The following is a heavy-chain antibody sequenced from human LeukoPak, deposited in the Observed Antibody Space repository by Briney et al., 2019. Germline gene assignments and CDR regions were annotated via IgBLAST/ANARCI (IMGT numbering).Heavy chain of an antibody. CDR1: GYTFTGYY. D-gene: IGHD1-26*01. J-gene: IGHJ4*02. CDR2: INPNSGGT. V-gene: IGHV1-2*02. CDR3: AREGGSGSYNY. Sequence: LVASVKVSCKASGYTFTGYYMHWVRQAPGQRLEWMGWINPNSGGTDYAQKFQGRVTMTRDTSISTAYMELSRLRSDDTAVYYCAREGGSGSYNYWGQGTLVTVSS.